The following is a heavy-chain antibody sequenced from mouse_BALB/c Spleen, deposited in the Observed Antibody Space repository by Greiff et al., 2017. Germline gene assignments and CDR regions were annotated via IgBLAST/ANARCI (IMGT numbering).Heavy chain of an antibody. Sequence: EVQLQESGPGLVKPSQSLSLTCSVTGYSITSGYYWNWIRQFPGNKLEWMGYISYDGSNNYNPSLKNRISITRDTSKNQFFLKLNSVTTEDTATYYCAGWLRRDYYAMDYWGQGTSVTVSS. J-gene: IGHJ4*01. CDR2: ISYDGSN. V-gene: IGHV3-6*02. CDR3: AGWLRRDYYAMDY. D-gene: IGHD2-2*01. CDR1: GYSITSGYY.